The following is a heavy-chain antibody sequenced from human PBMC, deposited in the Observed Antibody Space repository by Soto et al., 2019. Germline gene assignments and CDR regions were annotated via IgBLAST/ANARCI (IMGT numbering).Heavy chain of an antibody. Sequence: GGSLRLSCAASGFTFSHYVLSWGRQAPGGGLEWVSSISGSGSSVYLADSVRGRFAMSRDLSTNTVSLQMNSLTVEDTAIYYCAKVRASYLSASYFYYGLEVWGQGTTVTVSS. V-gene: IGHV3-23*01. CDR1: GFTFSHYV. J-gene: IGHJ6*02. D-gene: IGHD2-21*01. CDR2: ISGSGSSV. CDR3: AKVRASYLSASYFYYGLEV.